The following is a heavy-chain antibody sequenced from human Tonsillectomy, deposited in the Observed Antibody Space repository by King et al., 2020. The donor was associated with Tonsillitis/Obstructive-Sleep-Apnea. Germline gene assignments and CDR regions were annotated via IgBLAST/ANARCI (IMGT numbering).Heavy chain of an antibody. CDR2: ISAYNGNT. V-gene: IGHV1-18*01. D-gene: IGHD4-23*01. CDR3: ARGSTTVVKYYFDY. J-gene: IGHJ4*02. CDR1: GYTFTSYG. Sequence: QLVQSGAEVKKPGASVKVSCKASGYTFTSYGISWVRQAPGQGLEWMGWISAYNGNTNYAQKLQGRVTMNTETSTSKAYMELRSLRSDDTAVYYCARGSTTVVKYYFDYWGQGTLVTVSS.